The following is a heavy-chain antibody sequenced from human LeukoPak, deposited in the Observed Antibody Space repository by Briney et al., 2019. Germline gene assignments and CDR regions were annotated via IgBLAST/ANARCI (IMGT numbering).Heavy chain of an antibody. CDR3: AKTIDYYYYGMDV. D-gene: IGHD3-9*01. CDR1: GFIFSTYG. CDR2: VSYEGSDK. Sequence: GGSLRLSCAASGFIFSTYGMHWVRQAPGKGLEWVAVVSYEGSDKNYADSVKGRFTISRDNSKNTLYLQMNSLRAEDTAVYYCAKTIDYYYYGMDVWGQGTTVTVSS. J-gene: IGHJ6*02. V-gene: IGHV3-30*18.